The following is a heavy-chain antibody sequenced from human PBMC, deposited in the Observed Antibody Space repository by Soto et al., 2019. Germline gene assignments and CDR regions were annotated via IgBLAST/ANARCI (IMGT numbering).Heavy chain of an antibody. D-gene: IGHD1-26*01. V-gene: IGHV3-30-3*01. CDR2: ISYDGSRK. J-gene: IGHJ6*02. Sequence: QVHLVESGGGVVQPGSSLRLSCAASEFTFRIFAMHWLRQSPGKGLEWVAVISYDGSRKADSVKGRFTVSRDNSSNTLYLQMNSLRAEDTAIYSCARGIREDIEEVVGVRPGEYSMDVWGQGTTVTVSS. CDR1: EFTFRIFA. CDR3: ARGIREDIEEVVGVRPGEYSMDV.